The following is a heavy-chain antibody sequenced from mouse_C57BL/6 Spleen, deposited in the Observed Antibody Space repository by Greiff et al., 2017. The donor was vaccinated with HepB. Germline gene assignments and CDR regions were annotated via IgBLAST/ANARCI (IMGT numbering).Heavy chain of an antibody. V-gene: IGHV1-76*01. CDR3: ARFPDYYGSSYVAY. CDR1: GYTFTDYY. J-gene: IGHJ3*01. Sequence: QVQLQQSGAELVRPGASVKLSCKASGYTFTDYYINWVKQRPGQGLEWIARIYPGSGNTYYNEKFKGKATLTAEKSSSTAYMQLSSLTSEDSAVYFCARFPDYYGSSYVAYWGQGTLVTVSA. D-gene: IGHD1-1*01. CDR2: IYPGSGNT.